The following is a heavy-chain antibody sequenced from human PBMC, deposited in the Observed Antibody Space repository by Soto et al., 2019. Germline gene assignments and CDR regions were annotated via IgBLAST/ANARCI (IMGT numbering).Heavy chain of an antibody. D-gene: IGHD3-10*01. J-gene: IGHJ4*02. CDR2: IYYSGST. CDR1: GGSISSGDYY. CDR3: ARVGGFGATTIDY. V-gene: IGHV4-30-4*01. Sequence: QVQLQESGPGLVKPSQTLSLTCTVSGGSISSGDYYWSWIRQPPGKGLEWIGYIYYSGSTYYNPPRKSRVTIAVDPSKHRFSLKRSSVTAADTAVYYCARVGGFGATTIDYWGQGTLVTVSS.